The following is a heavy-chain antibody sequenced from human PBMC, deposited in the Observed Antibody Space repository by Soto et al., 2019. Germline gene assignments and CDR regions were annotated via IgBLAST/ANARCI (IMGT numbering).Heavy chain of an antibody. D-gene: IGHD1-20*01. CDR3: SIGAGITGTTDYYCGMDV. V-gene: IGHV6-1*01. Sequence: PSQTLSLTCAISGDRVSCNSAAWHWIRQSPSRGLEWLGRTYYRSKWYNDYVVSVKSRITINPDTSKNQISLQLNSVTPEDTAEYYFSIGAGITGTTDYYCGMDVWGQGTMVTVSS. CDR1: GDRVSCNSAA. CDR2: TYYRSKWYN. J-gene: IGHJ6*02.